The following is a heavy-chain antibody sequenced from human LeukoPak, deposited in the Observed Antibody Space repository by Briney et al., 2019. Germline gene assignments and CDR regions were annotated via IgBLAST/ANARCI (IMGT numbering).Heavy chain of an antibody. CDR3: AHREVELDYFDY. CDR1: GFSLCPGGVG. J-gene: IGHJ4*02. Sequence: SGPTLLHPTLTLTLTSAFPGFSLCPGGVGVGWIRHPPGKALDWLALIDWADDKRYSPSLKSRLTITKDTSKNQVVLSITNMDPVDTATYYCAHREVELDYFDYWGQGTLVTVSS. D-gene: IGHD2-8*02. CDR2: IDWADDK. V-gene: IGHV2-5*02.